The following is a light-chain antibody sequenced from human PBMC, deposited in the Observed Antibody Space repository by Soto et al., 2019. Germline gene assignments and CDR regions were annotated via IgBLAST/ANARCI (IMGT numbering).Light chain of an antibody. CDR1: QSVSSSY. V-gene: IGKV3-20*01. CDR3: QQYGSSPWT. J-gene: IGKJ1*01. Sequence: EIVLTHSPGTLSLSPGEIATLSCRASQSVSSSYLAWYQQKPGQAPRLLIYGASSRATGIPDRFSGSGSGTDFTLTISRLEPEDFAVYYCQQYGSSPWTFGQGTKV. CDR2: GAS.